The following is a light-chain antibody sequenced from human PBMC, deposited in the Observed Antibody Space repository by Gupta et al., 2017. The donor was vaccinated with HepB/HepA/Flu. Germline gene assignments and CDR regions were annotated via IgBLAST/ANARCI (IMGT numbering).Light chain of an antibody. CDR2: VGS. V-gene: IGKV2-28*01. CDR3: RQGLHTPCT. CDR1: QSLLHTNGFNC. Sequence: DVVMTQYPLCLPVTPGEPASISCRSSQSLLHTNGFNCLEWYLQKPGQSPQLLIYVGSKRASGVPDRFSGSGSGTDFTLKISRVEAEDVGVYYCRQGLHTPCTVGHGTKVDIK. J-gene: IGKJ3*01.